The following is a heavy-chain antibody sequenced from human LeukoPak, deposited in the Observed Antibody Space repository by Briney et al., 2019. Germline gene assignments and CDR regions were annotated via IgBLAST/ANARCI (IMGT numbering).Heavy chain of an antibody. J-gene: IGHJ4*02. CDR2: INHSGST. CDR3: ARVNARYDY. CDR1: GGSFSGYY. Sequence: SETLSLTCAVYGGSFSGYYWSWIRQPPGKGLEWIGEINHSGSTNHNPSLKSRVTISVDTSENQFSLRLSSVTAADTAVYYCARVNARYDYWGQGTLVTVSS. V-gene: IGHV4-34*01.